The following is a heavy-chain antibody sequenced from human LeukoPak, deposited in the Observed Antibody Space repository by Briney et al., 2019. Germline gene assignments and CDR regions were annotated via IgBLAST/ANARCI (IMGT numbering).Heavy chain of an antibody. CDR2: IYYGGST. CDR1: GGSIRSSY. J-gene: IGHJ4*02. D-gene: IGHD3-10*01. Sequence: SETLSLTCTVSGGSIRSSYWSWIRQPPGKELEWIGYIYYGGSTKYNPSLKSRVTMSIDTSKNQFSLKLSSVTAADTAIYYCARDAKYYYGSRTYFFFEYWGQGTLLTVSS. CDR3: ARDAKYYYGSRTYFFFEY. V-gene: IGHV4-59*12.